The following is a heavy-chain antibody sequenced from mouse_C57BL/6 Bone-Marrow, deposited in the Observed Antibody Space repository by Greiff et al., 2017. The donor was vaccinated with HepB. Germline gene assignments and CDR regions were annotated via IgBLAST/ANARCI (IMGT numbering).Heavy chain of an antibody. CDR2: ISSGSSTI. J-gene: IGHJ3*01. CDR1: GFTFSDYG. D-gene: IGHD1-1*01. CDR3: ARGNYYGSSPLFAY. V-gene: IGHV5-17*01. Sequence: DVMLVESGGGLVKPGGSLKLSCAASGFTFSDYGMHWVRQAPEKGLEWVAYISSGSSTIYYADTVKGRVTISRDNAKNTLFVQMTSLRSEDTAMYYCARGNYYGSSPLFAYWGQGTLVTVSA.